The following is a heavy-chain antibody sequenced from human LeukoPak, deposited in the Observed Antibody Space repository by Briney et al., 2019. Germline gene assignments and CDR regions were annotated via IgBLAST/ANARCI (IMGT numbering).Heavy chain of an antibody. D-gene: IGHD1-7*01. CDR1: GGSISSGGYY. CDR2: IYHSGST. J-gene: IGHJ4*02. V-gene: IGHV4-30-2*02. CDR3: ARGNWNYPFDY. Sequence: SQTLPLTCTVSGGSISSGGYYWSWIRQPPGKGLEWIGYIYHSGSTYYNPSLKSRVTISVDTSKNQFSLKLSSVTAADTAVYYCARGNWNYPFDYWGQGTLVTVSS.